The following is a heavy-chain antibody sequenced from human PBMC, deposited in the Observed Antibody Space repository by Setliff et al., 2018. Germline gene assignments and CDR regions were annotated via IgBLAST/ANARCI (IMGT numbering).Heavy chain of an antibody. CDR2: INHSGST. CDR3: ARGKVLYDYVWGSYRYEDYYYGMDV. CDR1: GGSFSGYY. D-gene: IGHD3-16*02. J-gene: IGHJ6*02. V-gene: IGHV4-34*01. Sequence: PSETLSLTCTVYGGSFSGYYWSWLRQPPGKGLEWIGEINHSGSTNYNPSLKSRVTISVDTSKNQFSLKLSSVTAADTAVYYCARGKVLYDYVWGSYRYEDYYYGMDVWGQGTTVTVSS.